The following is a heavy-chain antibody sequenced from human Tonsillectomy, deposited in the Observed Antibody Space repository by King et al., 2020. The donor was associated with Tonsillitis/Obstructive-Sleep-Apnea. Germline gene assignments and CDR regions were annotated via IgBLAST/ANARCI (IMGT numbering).Heavy chain of an antibody. V-gene: IGHV3-30*04. J-gene: IGHJ6*03. CDR1: GFTFSSYA. CDR3: ARDGVVPAAIYYYYYLDV. CDR2: ISYDGSNK. D-gene: IGHD2-2*01. Sequence: VQLVESGGGVVQPGRSLRLSCAASGFTFSSYAMHWVRQAPGKGLEWVAVISYDGSNKYYADSVKGRFTISRDNSKNTLYLQMNSLRAEDTAGYYCARDGVVPAAIYYYYYLDVWGKGTTVTVSS.